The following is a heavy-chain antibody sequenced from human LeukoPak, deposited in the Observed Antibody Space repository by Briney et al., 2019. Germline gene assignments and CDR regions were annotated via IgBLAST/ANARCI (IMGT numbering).Heavy chain of an antibody. J-gene: IGHJ4*02. CDR1: GFTFSSYA. V-gene: IGHV3-23*01. Sequence: GGSLRLSCAASGFTFSSYAMSWVRQAPGKGLEWVSAISGSGGSTYYADSVKGRFTISRDNSKNTLYLQMNSLRAEDTAVYYCAKEHKTYYYGSGSARAYGYWGQGTLVTVSS. CDR2: ISGSGGST. D-gene: IGHD3-10*01. CDR3: AKEHKTYYYGSGSARAYGY.